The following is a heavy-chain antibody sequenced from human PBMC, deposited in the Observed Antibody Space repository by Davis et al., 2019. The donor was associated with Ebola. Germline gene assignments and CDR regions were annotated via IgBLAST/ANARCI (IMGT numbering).Heavy chain of an antibody. J-gene: IGHJ6*02. V-gene: IGHV4-39*01. CDR3: ARHAGGYKYYYGMDV. D-gene: IGHD3-16*01. CDR2: IYYSGST. CDR1: GGSISSSSYY. Sequence: SETLSLTCTVSGGSISSSSYYWGWIRQPPGKGLEWIGSIYYSGSTYYNPSLKSRVTISVDTSKNQFSLKLSSVTAADTAVYYCARHAGGYKYYYGMDVWGQGTTVTVSS.